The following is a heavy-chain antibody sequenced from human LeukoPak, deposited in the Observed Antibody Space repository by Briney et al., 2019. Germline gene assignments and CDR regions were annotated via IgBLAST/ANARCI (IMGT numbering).Heavy chain of an antibody. J-gene: IGHJ5*02. CDR3: AREDILTGYFDP. V-gene: IGHV4-59*12. CDR1: GGSISSYY. D-gene: IGHD3-9*01. Sequence: PSETLSLTCTVSGGSISSYYWSWIRQPPGRGLEWIGYIYYSGSTNYNPSLMSRVTISVDTSKNQFSLKLSSVTAADTAVYYCAREDILTGYFDPWGQGTLVTVSS. CDR2: IYYSGST.